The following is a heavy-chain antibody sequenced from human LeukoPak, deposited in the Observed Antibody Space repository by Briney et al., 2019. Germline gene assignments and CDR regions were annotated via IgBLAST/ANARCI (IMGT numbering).Heavy chain of an antibody. CDR1: GFTFSSYE. Sequence: GGSLRLPCAASGFTFSSYEMNWVRLAPGKGLEWVSYISESGSAIYYADSVKGRFTISRDNAKNSLYLQMNSLRAEDTAVYYCARDQYNYGYVSWFDPWGQGTLVTVSS. CDR3: ARDQYNYGYVSWFDP. J-gene: IGHJ5*02. CDR2: ISESGSAI. D-gene: IGHD5-18*01. V-gene: IGHV3-48*03.